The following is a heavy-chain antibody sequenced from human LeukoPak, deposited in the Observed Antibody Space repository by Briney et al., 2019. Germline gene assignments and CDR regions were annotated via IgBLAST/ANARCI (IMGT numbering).Heavy chain of an antibody. V-gene: IGHV4-34*01. J-gene: IGHJ4*02. CDR1: GGSFSGYY. CDR3: ARGYYDSSGYYSRGEFDY. CDR2: INQSGDS. D-gene: IGHD3-22*01. Sequence: SETLSLTCAVYGGSFSGYYWSWIRQPPGKGLEWIGEINQSGDSNYNPSLKSRVTISVDTSKNQYSLKLSSVTAADTAVYYCARGYYDSSGYYSRGEFDYWGQGTLVTVSS.